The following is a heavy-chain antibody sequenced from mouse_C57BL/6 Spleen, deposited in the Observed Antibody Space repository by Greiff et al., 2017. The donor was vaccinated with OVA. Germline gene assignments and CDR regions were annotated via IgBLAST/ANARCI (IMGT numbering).Heavy chain of an antibody. D-gene: IGHD1-1*02. CDR3: ARAGGAMDY. CDR2: IDPSDSET. Sequence: QVQLQQPGAELVRPGSSVKLSCKASGYTFTSYWMHWVKQRPIQGLEWIGNIDPSDSETHYNQKFKDKATLTVDKSSSTAYMHLSSLTSEDSAVYYCARAGGAMDYWGQGTSVTVSS. V-gene: IGHV1-52*01. CDR1: GYTFTSYW. J-gene: IGHJ4*01.